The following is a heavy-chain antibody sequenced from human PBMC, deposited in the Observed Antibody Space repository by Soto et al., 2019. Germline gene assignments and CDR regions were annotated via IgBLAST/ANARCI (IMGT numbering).Heavy chain of an antibody. Sequence: QVQLQESGPGLVKPSGTLSLTCSVSGGSISSESFYWSWVRQHPGKGLEWIGEISHGGNTNYNPSLKTRATISPDKSNNQCSLSLSFVTAADTALYYCATKTVAVAGLDWGHGTPVTVSS. CDR1: GGSISSESFY. D-gene: IGHD6-13*01. J-gene: IGHJ4*01. CDR2: ISHGGNT. V-gene: IGHV4-4*02. CDR3: ATKTVAVAGLD.